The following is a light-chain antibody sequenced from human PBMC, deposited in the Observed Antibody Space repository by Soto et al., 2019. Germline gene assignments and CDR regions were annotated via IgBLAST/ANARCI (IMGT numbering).Light chain of an antibody. V-gene: IGKV1-39*01. CDR2: ATS. Sequence: DIQMTQSPPSLSASVGDRITLTCRASQGFPTFLNWYQQKPGEVPRVLIYATSNLQSGVPARFSGSGSGTNFTLTISSLQPEDLAVYYCQQTYSAPWTFGLGTKGEIQ. CDR1: QGFPTF. CDR3: QQTYSAPWT. J-gene: IGKJ1*01.